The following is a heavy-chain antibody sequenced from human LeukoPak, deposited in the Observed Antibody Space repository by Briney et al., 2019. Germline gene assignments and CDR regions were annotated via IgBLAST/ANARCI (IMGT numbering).Heavy chain of an antibody. V-gene: IGHV3-33*01. J-gene: IGHJ4*02. CDR3: ARELSPVVKYYFDD. D-gene: IGHD3-22*01. CDR1: GFTFSSYG. Sequence: PGRSLRLSCAASGFTFSSYGMHWVRQAPGKGLEWVAVIWYDGGNKYYADSVKGRFTISRDNSKNTLYLQMNSLRAEDTAVYYCARELSPVVKYYFDDWGEGTLVTVSS. CDR2: IWYDGGNK.